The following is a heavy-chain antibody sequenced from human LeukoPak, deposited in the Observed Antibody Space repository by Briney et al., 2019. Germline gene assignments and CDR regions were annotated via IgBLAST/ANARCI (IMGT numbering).Heavy chain of an antibody. CDR2: INHSGST. Sequence: SETLSLTCAVYGGSFSGYYWSWIRQPPGKGLEWIGEINHSGSTNYNPSLKSRVTISVDTSKNQFSLKLSSVTAADTAVYYCARGAMIVGATLDYWGQGTLVTVSS. J-gene: IGHJ4*02. D-gene: IGHD1-26*01. CDR3: ARGAMIVGATLDY. V-gene: IGHV4-34*01. CDR1: GGSFSGYY.